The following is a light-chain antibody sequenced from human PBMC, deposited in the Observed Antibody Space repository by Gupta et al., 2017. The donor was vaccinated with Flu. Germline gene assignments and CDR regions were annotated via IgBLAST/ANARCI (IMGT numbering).Light chain of an antibody. V-gene: IGKV3-20*01. CDR3: QDYGSSRT. CDR2: GAS. CDR1: QSVSSGS. Sequence: VLTQSPGTLSLSPGERATLSCRASQSVSSGSLAWYQQKPGQAPRLLIYGASIRATGIPDRFSGSGSGTDFTLTISRLEPEDFAVYYCQDYGSSRTFGQGTKVEIK. J-gene: IGKJ1*01.